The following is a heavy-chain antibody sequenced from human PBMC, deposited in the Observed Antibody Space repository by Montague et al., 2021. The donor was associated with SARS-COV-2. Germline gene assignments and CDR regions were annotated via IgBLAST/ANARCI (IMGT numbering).Heavy chain of an antibody. V-gene: IGHV4-34*01. CDR2: IHHGGST. D-gene: IGHD3-10*01. J-gene: IGHJ6*03. CDR1: GGSFSTYS. Sequence: SETLPLTCAVHGGSFSTYSWNWIRQPPGKGLEWIGEIHHGGSTNYNPSLKSRVTISADTSKNQFSLKLTSVAAADTAVYYCARLVDGVVPSPILGVGPYYSYYYMDVWGKGTTVTVSS. CDR3: ARLVDGVVPSPILGVGPYYSYYYMDV.